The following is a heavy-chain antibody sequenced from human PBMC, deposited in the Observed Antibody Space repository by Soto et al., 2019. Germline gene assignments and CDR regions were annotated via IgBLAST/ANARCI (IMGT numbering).Heavy chain of an antibody. V-gene: IGHV1-2*04. Sequence: QVQLVQSGAEVRKPGASVTVSCRSSGDSFNDYYIHWVRQAPGQGFEWMGWINPNGGVTKYAQKLHGWVRVTRDTSISTVYMQLSRLRSDDTAVYYCARESGGATATVDYYCCYVDVWGTGTTVTVSS. J-gene: IGHJ6*03. D-gene: IGHD5-12*01. CDR1: GDSFNDYY. CDR2: INPNGGVT. CDR3: ARESGGATATVDYYCCYVDV.